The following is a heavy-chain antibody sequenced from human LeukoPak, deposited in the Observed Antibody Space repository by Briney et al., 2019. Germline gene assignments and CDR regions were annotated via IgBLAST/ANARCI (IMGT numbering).Heavy chain of an antibody. CDR1: GFTFSNAW. CDR3: TTFPYCSGGSCYSAEYFQH. D-gene: IGHD2-15*01. J-gene: IGHJ1*01. V-gene: IGHV3-15*01. CDR2: IKSKTDGGTT. Sequence: GGSLRLSCAASGFTFSNAWMSWVRQAPGKGLEWVGRIKSKTDGGTTDYAAPVKGRFTISRDDSKNTLYLRMNSLKTEDTAVYYCTTFPYCSGGSCYSAEYFQHWGQGTLVTVSS.